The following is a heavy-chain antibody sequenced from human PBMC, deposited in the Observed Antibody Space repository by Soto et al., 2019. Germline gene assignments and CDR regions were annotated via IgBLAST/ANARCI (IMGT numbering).Heavy chain of an antibody. V-gene: IGHV3-9*01. CDR1: GFTFDNCG. CDR2: ISWDSGTI. Sequence: GGSLRLSCAASGFTFDNCGMHWVRQAPGKGLEWVSGISWDSGTIGYADSVKGRFTISRDDAKSSLYLQMNSLRREDTALYYCVQGRYPTMATPLDHWGQGTLVTVSS. D-gene: IGHD1-1*01. CDR3: VQGRYPTMATPLDH. J-gene: IGHJ5*02.